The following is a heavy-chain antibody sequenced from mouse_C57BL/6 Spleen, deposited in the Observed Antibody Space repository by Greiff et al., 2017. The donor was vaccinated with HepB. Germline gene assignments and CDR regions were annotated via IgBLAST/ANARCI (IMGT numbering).Heavy chain of an antibody. CDR3: AREHYGSIYYAMDY. V-gene: IGHV1-61*01. CDR1: GYTFTSYW. D-gene: IGHD1-1*01. J-gene: IGHJ4*01. CDR2: IYPSDSET. Sequence: VQLQQSGAELVRPGSSVKLSCKASGYTFTSYWMDWVKQRPGQGLEWIGNIYPSDSETHYNQKFKDKATLTVDKSSSTAYMQLSSLTSEDSAVYYCAREHYGSIYYAMDYWGQGTSVTVSS.